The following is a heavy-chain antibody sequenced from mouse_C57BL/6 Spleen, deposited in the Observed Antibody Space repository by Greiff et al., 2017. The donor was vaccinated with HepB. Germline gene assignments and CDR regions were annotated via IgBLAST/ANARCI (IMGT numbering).Heavy chain of an antibody. V-gene: IGHV5-4*01. CDR2: ISDGGSYT. CDR3: ARDGPTVSTWYFDG. CDR1: GFTFSSYA. Sequence: EVQGVESGGGLVKPGGSLKISCAASGFTFSSYAMSWVRQTPEKRLEWVATISDGGSYTYYPDNVKGRFTISRDNAKNNLYLQMSHLKSEDTAMYYCARDGPTVSTWYFDGWGTGTTVTVSS. D-gene: IGHD1-1*01. J-gene: IGHJ1*03.